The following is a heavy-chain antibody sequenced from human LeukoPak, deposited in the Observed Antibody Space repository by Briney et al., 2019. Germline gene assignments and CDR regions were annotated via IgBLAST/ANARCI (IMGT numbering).Heavy chain of an antibody. V-gene: IGHV3-23*01. CDR3: AKDDWWRLPNPYYFDY. CDR1: GFTFSSYA. J-gene: IGHJ4*02. D-gene: IGHD2-21*02. Sequence: PGGSLRLSCAASGFTFSSYAMSWVRQAPGKGLEWVSAISGSGGSTYYADSAKGRFTISRDNFKNTLYLQMNSLRAEDTAVYYCAKDDWWRLPNPYYFDYWGQGTLVTVSS. CDR2: ISGSGGST.